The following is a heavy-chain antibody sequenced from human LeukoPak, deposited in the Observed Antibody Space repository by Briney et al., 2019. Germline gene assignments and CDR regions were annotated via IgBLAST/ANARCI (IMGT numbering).Heavy chain of an antibody. V-gene: IGHV3-7*01. CDR1: GFTFSSYW. CDR2: IKQDGSEK. D-gene: IGHD1-14*01. CDR3: ARDPETHPNNWFDP. J-gene: IGHJ5*02. Sequence: GGSLRLSCAASGFTFSSYWMSWVRQAPGKGLEWVANIKQDGSEKYYVDSVKGRFTISRDNAKNSLYLQMDSLRAEDTAVYYCARDPETHPNNWFDPWGHGNLVTVSS.